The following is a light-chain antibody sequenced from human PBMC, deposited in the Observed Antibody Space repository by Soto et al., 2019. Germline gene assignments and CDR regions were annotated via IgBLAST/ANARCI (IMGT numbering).Light chain of an antibody. Sequence: EIVLTQSPATLSLSPGERATLSCRASQSVRSYLAWYQQKPGQAPRLLIYDASNRATDIPARFSGSGSGTDFTLTISCRDPEDSAVYYCHQRSNWPLTFGGGTKVEIK. CDR2: DAS. V-gene: IGKV3-11*01. J-gene: IGKJ4*01. CDR3: HQRSNWPLT. CDR1: QSVRSY.